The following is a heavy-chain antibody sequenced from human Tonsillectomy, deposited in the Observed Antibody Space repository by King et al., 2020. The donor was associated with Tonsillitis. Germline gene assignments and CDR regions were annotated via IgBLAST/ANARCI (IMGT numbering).Heavy chain of an antibody. V-gene: IGHV4-38-2*01. Sequence: VQLQESGPGLVRPSETLSLTCAVSDSSFNLIYYWAWLRQSPGQNLEWIASVYRNGDTYYNPSLESRVTIFIDTSKKRSSLNLSFVTAADTALYYCAGRSKTMATDAFDMWGQGTVVTVSS. CDR1: DSSFNLIYY. CDR2: VYRNGDT. CDR3: AGRSKTMATDAFDM. D-gene: IGHD1-14*01. J-gene: IGHJ3*02.